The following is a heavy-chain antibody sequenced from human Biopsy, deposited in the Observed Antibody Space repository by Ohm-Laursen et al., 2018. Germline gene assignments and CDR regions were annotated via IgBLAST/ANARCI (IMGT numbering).Heavy chain of an antibody. CDR2: ISHKSGGT. Sequence: VSVKVSCKAAGFSFTGYYIHRVRQAPGQGLEWMGWISHKSGGTNYAQKFQGNITMTKNTSMSTAYMEMSGLRSDDTAVYYCALQSVAQMKNFDYWGQGTLVTVSS. D-gene: IGHD6-19*01. CDR3: ALQSVAQMKNFDY. CDR1: GFSFTGYY. V-gene: IGHV1-2*02. J-gene: IGHJ4*02.